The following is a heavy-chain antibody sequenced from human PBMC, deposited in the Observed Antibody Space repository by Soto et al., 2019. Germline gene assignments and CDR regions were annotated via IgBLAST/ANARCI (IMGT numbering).Heavy chain of an antibody. CDR2: IIPIFGTA. Sequence: QVQLVQSGAEVKKPGSSVKVSCKASGGTFSSYAISWVRQAPGPGLEWLGGIIPIFGTANYAQKFQGRVTITADEATSTANMELSSLRSEDTAVYYCASTYVEMATNWFDPWGQGTLVTVSS. V-gene: IGHV1-69*01. D-gene: IGHD5-12*01. CDR3: ASTYVEMATNWFDP. J-gene: IGHJ5*02. CDR1: GGTFSSYA.